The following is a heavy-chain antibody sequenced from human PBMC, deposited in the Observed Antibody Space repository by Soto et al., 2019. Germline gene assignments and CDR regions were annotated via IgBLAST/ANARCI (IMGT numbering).Heavy chain of an antibody. V-gene: IGHV1-69*13. CDR1: GGTFSSYA. CDR2: IIPIFGTA. CDR3: ARVQRDAYYYYGMDV. J-gene: IGHJ6*02. Sequence: SVKVSCKASGGTFSSYAISWVRQAPGQGLEWMGGIIPIFGTANYAQKFQGRVTITADESTSTAYMELSSLRSEDTAVYYCARVQRDAYYYYGMDVWGQGTTVTVSS.